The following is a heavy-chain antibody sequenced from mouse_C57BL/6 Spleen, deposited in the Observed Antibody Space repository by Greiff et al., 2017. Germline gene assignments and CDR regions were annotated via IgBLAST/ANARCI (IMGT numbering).Heavy chain of an antibody. CDR1: GFTFNTYA. D-gene: IGHD2-3*01. CDR2: IRSKSSNYAT. V-gene: IGHV10-3*01. J-gene: IGHJ1*03. Sequence: EVQRVESGGGLVQPKGSLKLSCAASGFTFNTYAMHWVRQAPGKGLEWVARIRSKSSNYATYYADSVKDRFTISRDYSQSMLYLQMNNLKTEDTAMYYCVRTGDGYYSYWYFDVWGTGTTVTVSS. CDR3: VRTGDGYYSYWYFDV.